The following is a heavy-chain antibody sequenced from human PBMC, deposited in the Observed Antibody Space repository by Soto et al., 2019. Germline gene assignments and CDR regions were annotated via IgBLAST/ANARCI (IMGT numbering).Heavy chain of an antibody. Sequence: SRTSNGSRESINVSYGGLILKYTGKGLEWIGRIYATGTTDYNPSLKSRVMMSVDTSKKQFSLKLRSVTAADTAVYYCVRDGTKTLRDWFEPWGQGTSVTVSS. CDR1: RESINVSY. D-gene: IGHD1-1*01. V-gene: IGHV4-4*07. CDR2: IYATGTT. CDR3: VRDGTKTLRDWFEP. J-gene: IGHJ5*02.